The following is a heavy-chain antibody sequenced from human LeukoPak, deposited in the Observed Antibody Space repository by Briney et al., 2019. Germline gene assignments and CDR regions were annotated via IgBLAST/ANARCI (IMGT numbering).Heavy chain of an antibody. D-gene: IGHD3-22*01. CDR2: ISSSGDIT. CDR1: GFTFHNYA. Sequence: GGSLRLSCAASGFTFHNYAMSWVRQAPGKGLEWVSAISSSGDITFYADSVKGRFTISRDHSRYTLYLQMNSLRAEDAAMYYCAKDRPNYHESNGHYYRRNGDYWGQGTLVTVSS. J-gene: IGHJ4*02. CDR3: AKDRPNYHESNGHYYRRNGDY. V-gene: IGHV3-23*01.